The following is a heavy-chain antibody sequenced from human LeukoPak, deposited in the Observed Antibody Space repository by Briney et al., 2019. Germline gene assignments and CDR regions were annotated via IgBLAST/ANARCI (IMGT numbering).Heavy chain of an antibody. CDR1: GFTFSNYW. CDR3: ARGASYLSAFDI. Sequence: GGSLRLSCAASGFTFSNYWMHWVRQAPGKGLVWVSRINSDGINTSYADSVKGRFTISRDNAKNTLYLQMNRLRAEDTAVYYCARGASYLSAFDIWGQGTMVTVSS. V-gene: IGHV3-74*01. CDR2: INSDGINT. J-gene: IGHJ3*02. D-gene: IGHD3-10*01.